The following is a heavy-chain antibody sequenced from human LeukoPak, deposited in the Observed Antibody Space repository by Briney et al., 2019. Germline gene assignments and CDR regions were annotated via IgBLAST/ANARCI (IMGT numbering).Heavy chain of an antibody. J-gene: IGHJ4*02. CDR3: ARAQIPYYDSSGYYYVLRPDFDY. Sequence: GASVKVSCKASGYTFTSYGISWVRQAPGQGLEGMGWISAYNGNTNYAQKLQGRVTMTTDTSTSTAYMELRSLRSDDTAVYYCARAQIPYYDSSGYYYVLRPDFDYWGQGTLVTVSS. CDR2: ISAYNGNT. V-gene: IGHV1-18*01. CDR1: GYTFTSYG. D-gene: IGHD3-22*01.